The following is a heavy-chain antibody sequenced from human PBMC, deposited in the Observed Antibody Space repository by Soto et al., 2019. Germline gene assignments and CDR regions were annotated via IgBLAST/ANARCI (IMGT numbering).Heavy chain of an antibody. V-gene: IGHV4-39*01. CDR3: ATLGSYYGSGSTLNRYDY. J-gene: IGHJ4*02. D-gene: IGHD3-10*01. CDR2: IYYSGST. Sequence: SETLSLTCTVSGGSISSSSYYWGWIRQPPGKGLEWIGSIYYSGSTYYNPSLKSRVTISVDTSKNQFSLKLSSVTAADTAVYYCATLGSYYGSGSTLNRYDYWGQGTLVTVS. CDR1: GGSISSSSYY.